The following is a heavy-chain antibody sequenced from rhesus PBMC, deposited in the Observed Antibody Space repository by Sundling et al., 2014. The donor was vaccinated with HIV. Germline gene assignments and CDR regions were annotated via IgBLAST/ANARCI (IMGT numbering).Heavy chain of an antibody. CDR3: ATDTSGWHHRFDY. CDR2: IYGGGGNN. J-gene: IGHJ4*01. D-gene: IGHD6-31*01. CDR1: GGSINSSNW. V-gene: IGHV4-93*02. Sequence: QVQLQESGPGLVKPSETLSLTCAVSGGSINSSNWWSWIRLPPGKGLEWIGSIYGGGGNNYLNPFLKSRVTLSVDTSKNQFSLKLTSVTAADTAVYFCATDTSGWHHRFDYWGQGVLVTVSS.